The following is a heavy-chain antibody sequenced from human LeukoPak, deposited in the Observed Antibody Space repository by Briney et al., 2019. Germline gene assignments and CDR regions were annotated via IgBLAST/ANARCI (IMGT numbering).Heavy chain of an antibody. J-gene: IGHJ6*03. CDR2: ISAYNGNT. V-gene: IGHV1-18*01. CDR1: GYTFTSYG. D-gene: IGHD6-13*01. CDR3: ARDYRIAAAGTGGYYYYYMDV. Sequence: ASVKVSCKASGYTFTSYGISWVRQAPGQGLEWMGWISAYNGNTNYAQKLQGRVTMTTDASTSTAYMELRSLRSDDTAVYYCARDYRIAAAGTGGYYYYYMDVWGKGTTVTVSS.